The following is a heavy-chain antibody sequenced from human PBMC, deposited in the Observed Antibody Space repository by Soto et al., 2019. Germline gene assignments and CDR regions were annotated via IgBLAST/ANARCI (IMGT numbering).Heavy chain of an antibody. CDR2: IRENGGEK. CDR3: ARGPSSVLRYFDWLLGYYFDY. V-gene: IGHV3-7*01. CDR1: GFTFSNYD. D-gene: IGHD3-9*01. J-gene: IGHJ4*02. Sequence: PGGSLRLSCAASGFTFSNYDMNWVRQAPGKGLEWVSHIRENGGEKYYADSVKGRFTISRDNAKNSLYLQMNSLRAEDTAVYYCARGPSSVLRYFDWLLGYYFDYWGQGTLVTV.